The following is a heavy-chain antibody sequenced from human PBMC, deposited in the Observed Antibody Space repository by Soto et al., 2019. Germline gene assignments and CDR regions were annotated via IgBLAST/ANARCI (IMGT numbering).Heavy chain of an antibody. J-gene: IGHJ4*02. Sequence: PSETLSLTCAVYGGSFSGYYWSWIRQPPGKGLEWIGEINHSGSTNYNPSLKSRVTISVDTSKNQFSLKLSSVTAADTAVYYCARVKSNQSSGYLYKPLDYWGQGTLVTVSS. D-gene: IGHD3-22*01. CDR1: GGSFSGYY. V-gene: IGHV4-34*01. CDR3: ARVKSNQSSGYLYKPLDY. CDR2: INHSGST.